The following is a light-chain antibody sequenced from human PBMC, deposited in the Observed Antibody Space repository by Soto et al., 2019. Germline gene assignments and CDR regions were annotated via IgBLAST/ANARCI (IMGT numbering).Light chain of an antibody. J-gene: IGKJ1*01. CDR3: QQYNNCWT. CDR2: GAS. V-gene: IGKV3-15*01. Sequence: EIVMTQSPASLSVSPGERATLSCRASQGVSSSLAWYQQKPGQAPRLLIYGASTRATGIPARFSGSGSGTEFTFTISSLQSEDFAVYYCQQYNNCWTFGQGTKVEIK. CDR1: QGVSSS.